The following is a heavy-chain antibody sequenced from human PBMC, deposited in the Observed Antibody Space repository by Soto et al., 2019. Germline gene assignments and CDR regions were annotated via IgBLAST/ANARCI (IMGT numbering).Heavy chain of an antibody. Sequence: SETLSLTCTVSGGSISSYYWSWIRQPPGKGLEWIGYIYYSGSTNYNPSLKSRVTISVDTSKNQFSLKLSSVTAADTAVYYCARGGQYYDFWSGDYYYYGMDVWGQGTTVTVSS. CDR3: ARGGQYYDFWSGDYYYYGMDV. V-gene: IGHV4-59*01. CDR1: GGSISSYY. CDR2: IYYSGST. J-gene: IGHJ6*02. D-gene: IGHD3-3*01.